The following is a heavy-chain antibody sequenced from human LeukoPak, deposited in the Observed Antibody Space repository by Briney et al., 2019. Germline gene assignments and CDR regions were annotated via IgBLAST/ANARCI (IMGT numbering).Heavy chain of an antibody. CDR1: GGSFSGYY. Sequence: SETLSLTCAVYGGSFSGYYWSWIRQPPGKGLEWIGEINHSGSTNYNPSLKSRVTISVDTSKNQFSLKLSSVTAADTAVFYCSSLRRSTFSLRPTNDAFDIWGQGTMVTVSS. D-gene: IGHD3-16*01. J-gene: IGHJ3*02. CDR2: INHSGST. CDR3: SSLRRSTFSLRPTNDAFDI. V-gene: IGHV4-34*01.